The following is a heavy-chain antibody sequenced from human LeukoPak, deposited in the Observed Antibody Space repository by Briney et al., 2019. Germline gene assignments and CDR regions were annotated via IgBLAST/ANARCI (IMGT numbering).Heavy chain of an antibody. CDR3: ARDGEYYYDSSGYGTLYNWFDP. V-gene: IGHV4-4*07. J-gene: IGHJ5*02. CDR2: IYTSGNT. Sequence: SETLSLTCTVSGGSISSYYWSWIRQPAGKGLEWIGRIYTSGNTNYNPSLKSRVTISVDTSKNQFSLKLSSVTAADTAVYYCARDGEYYYDSSGYGTLYNWFDPWGQGTLVTVSS. CDR1: GGSISSYY. D-gene: IGHD3-22*01.